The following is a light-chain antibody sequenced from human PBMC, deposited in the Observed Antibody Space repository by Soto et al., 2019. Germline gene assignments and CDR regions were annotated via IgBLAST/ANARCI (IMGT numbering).Light chain of an antibody. CDR2: EVS. V-gene: IGLV2-8*01. Sequence: QSALTQPPSASGSPGQSFTISCSGTASDVGGYNYVAWYQQHAGKAPKLIIYEVSKRPSGVPARFSGSKSGHTASLTVSGLQDEDEADYYCSSHAGITLGVVFGGGTKLTVL. CDR1: ASDVGGYNY. CDR3: SSHAGITLGVV. J-gene: IGLJ2*01.